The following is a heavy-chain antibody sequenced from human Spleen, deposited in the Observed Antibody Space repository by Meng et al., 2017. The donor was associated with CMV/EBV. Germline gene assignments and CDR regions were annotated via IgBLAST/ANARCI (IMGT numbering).Heavy chain of an antibody. CDR3: ARERWNYGMDV. CDR2: ISAYNGNT. J-gene: IGHJ6*02. CDR1: GYTFSSFG. Sequence: ASVKVSCKASGYTFSSFGISWVRQAPGQGLEWMGWISAYNGNTKSAQKFQGRVTMTTDTSTSTTYMELGSLRSDDTAVYYCARERWNYGMDVWGQGTTVTVSS. V-gene: IGHV1-18*01. D-gene: IGHD1-1*01.